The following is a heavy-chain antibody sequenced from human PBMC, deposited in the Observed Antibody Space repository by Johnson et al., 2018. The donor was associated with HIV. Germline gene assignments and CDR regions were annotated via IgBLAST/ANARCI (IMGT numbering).Heavy chain of an antibody. V-gene: IGHV3-9*01. Sequence: VQLVESGGGVVQPGGSLTLSCAASGFTFDDYAMHWVRQAPGKGLEWVSGLSWIGGNLGYADSVVGRFPISRDNARNSLYLQMNSLRPEDTALYYCAKDLDTTGEAPGVFDIWGQGTMVTVSS. CDR1: GFTFDDYA. J-gene: IGHJ3*02. D-gene: IGHD2-8*01. CDR2: LSWIGGNL. CDR3: AKDLDTTGEAPGVFDI.